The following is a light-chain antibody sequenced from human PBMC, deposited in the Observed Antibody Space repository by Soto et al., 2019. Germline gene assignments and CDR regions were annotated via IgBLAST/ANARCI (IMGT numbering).Light chain of an antibody. CDR1: QDIRGA. J-gene: IGKJ5*01. V-gene: IGKV1-13*02. Sequence: AIQLTQSPSPLSASVGDRVTITCRASQDIRGALAWYQQKPGKAPKLLIYDVSSLESGVPSRFSGSGSGTDFTFTISSLQPEDFATYYCQQFNVYPITFGQGTRLEIK. CDR2: DVS. CDR3: QQFNVYPIT.